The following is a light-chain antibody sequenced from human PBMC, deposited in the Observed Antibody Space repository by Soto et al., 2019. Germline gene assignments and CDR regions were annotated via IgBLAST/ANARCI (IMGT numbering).Light chain of an antibody. J-gene: IGKJ4*01. Sequence: EIVMTQSPATLSVSPGERATLSCRASQSVSSNLAWYQQKPGQTPTLLIYVASTRATGIPARFSGSESGTEFTLTISSRQSEDFAVYYCQQYNVWPLTFGGGTKVEFK. CDR2: VAS. V-gene: IGKV3-15*01. CDR3: QQYNVWPLT. CDR1: QSVSSN.